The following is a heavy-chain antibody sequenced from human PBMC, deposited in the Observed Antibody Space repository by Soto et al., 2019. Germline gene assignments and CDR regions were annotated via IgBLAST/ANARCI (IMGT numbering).Heavy chain of an antibody. CDR1: GGSISSSNW. Sequence: PSETLSLTCAVSGGSISSSNWWSWVRQPPGKGLEWIGEIYHSGSTNYNPSLKSRVTISVDTSKNQFSLKLSSVTAADTAVYYCARGMINRLSGGAGWFDPWGQGTLVTVSS. V-gene: IGHV4-4*02. CDR3: ARGMINRLSGGAGWFDP. CDR2: IYHSGST. D-gene: IGHD1-26*01. J-gene: IGHJ5*02.